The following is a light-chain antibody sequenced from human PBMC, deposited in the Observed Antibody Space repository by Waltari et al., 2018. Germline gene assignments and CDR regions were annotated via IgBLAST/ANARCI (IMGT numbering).Light chain of an antibody. CDR3: QQGNSFPPT. Sequence: DIQMTQSPSSVSASVGERVTITCRASQDISSGLAWYQQKPGKAPKLLIYSASALQSGVPSRFSGSGSGTDFTLIINSLQPEDFATYYCQQGNSFPPTFGQGTKVEIK. CDR1: QDISSG. V-gene: IGKV1-12*01. CDR2: SAS. J-gene: IGKJ1*01.